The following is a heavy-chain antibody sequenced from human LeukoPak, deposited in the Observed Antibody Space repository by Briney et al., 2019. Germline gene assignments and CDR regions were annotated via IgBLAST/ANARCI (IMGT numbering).Heavy chain of an antibody. Sequence: ASVKLSCKGSGYIFTGYYIHWVQLAPGKGLEWMGRVDPADGETIHSEKFQGRLTITADTSIDTSFMELRSLTSDDTAVYFCGTAVVGRQPSDWGQGSLVTVSS. CDR1: GYIFTGYY. D-gene: IGHD6-6*01. CDR2: VDPADGET. V-gene: IGHV1-69-2*01. J-gene: IGHJ1*01. CDR3: GTAVVGRQPSD.